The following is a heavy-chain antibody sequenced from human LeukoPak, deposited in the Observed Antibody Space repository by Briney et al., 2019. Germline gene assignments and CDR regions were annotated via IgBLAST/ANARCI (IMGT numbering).Heavy chain of an antibody. D-gene: IGHD3-22*01. CDR2: ISTSGRI. Sequence: SETLSLTCAVSGASISSYFCSWIRQPAGKGLEWIGRISTSGRINYNPSLKSRVTMSVDKPKNQFSLKLTSVTAADTAVYYCARERSHYYDRSGYYPYYFDYWGQGALVTVSS. CDR3: ARERSHYYDRSGYYPYYFDY. V-gene: IGHV4-4*07. J-gene: IGHJ4*02. CDR1: GASISSYF.